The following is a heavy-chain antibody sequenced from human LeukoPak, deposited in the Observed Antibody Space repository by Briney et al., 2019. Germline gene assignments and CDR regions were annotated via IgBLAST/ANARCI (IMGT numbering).Heavy chain of an antibody. Sequence: GGSLRLSCAASGFTFSSYSMNWVRQAPGKGLEWVSAISGSGGSTYYADSVKGRFTISRDNSKNTLYLQMNSLRAEDTAVYYCAKDRGYSYGGASWFDPWGQGTLVTVSS. J-gene: IGHJ5*02. CDR2: ISGSGGST. V-gene: IGHV3-23*01. CDR1: GFTFSSYS. D-gene: IGHD5-18*01. CDR3: AKDRGYSYGGASWFDP.